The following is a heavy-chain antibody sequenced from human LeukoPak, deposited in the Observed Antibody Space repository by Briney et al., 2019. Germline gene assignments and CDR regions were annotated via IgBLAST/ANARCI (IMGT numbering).Heavy chain of an antibody. D-gene: IGHD2-2*01. CDR3: ARDHIVVVPAAEGAFDI. J-gene: IGHJ3*02. V-gene: IGHV4-30-4*01. CDR2: IYYSGST. CDR1: GGSISSGDYY. Sequence: SETLSLTCTVSGGSISSGDYYWSWIRQPPGKGLEWIGYIYYSGSTYYNPSLKSRVTISVDTSKNQFSLKLSSVTAADTAVYYCARDHIVVVPAAEGAFDIWGQGTMVTVSS.